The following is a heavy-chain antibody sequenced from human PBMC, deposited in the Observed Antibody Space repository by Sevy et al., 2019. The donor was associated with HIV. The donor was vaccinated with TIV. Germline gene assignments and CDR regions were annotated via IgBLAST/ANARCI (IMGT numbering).Heavy chain of an antibody. CDR3: ARVGGGGYYDPWSGYLEFDP. CDR2: VSASGGST. V-gene: IGHV3-23*01. J-gene: IGHJ5*02. D-gene: IGHD3-3*01. Sequence: GGSLRLSCVGSGFSFSSDAMSWVRQAPGKGLQWVATVSASGGSTYYADSVRCRFSITRDNSKNTLYVTMNSLRAEDTAVYYCARVGGGGYYDPWSGYLEFDPWGQGTLVTVSS. CDR1: GFSFSSDA.